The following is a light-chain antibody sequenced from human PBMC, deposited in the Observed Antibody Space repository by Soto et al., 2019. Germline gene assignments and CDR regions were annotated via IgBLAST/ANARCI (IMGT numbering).Light chain of an antibody. J-gene: IGLJ1*01. CDR1: SSNSGAGYD. Sequence: QSVLTQPPSVSGAPGQRVIISCTGSSSNSGAGYDVHWYQQLPGTAPKLLIYGNSNRPSGVPDRFSGSKSGTSASLAITGLQAEDEADYYCQSYDSSLSVVFGTGTKLTVL. CDR3: QSYDSSLSVV. V-gene: IGLV1-40*01. CDR2: GNS.